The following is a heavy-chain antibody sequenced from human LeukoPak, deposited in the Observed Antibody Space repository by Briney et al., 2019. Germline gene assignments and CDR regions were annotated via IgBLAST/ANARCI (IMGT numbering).Heavy chain of an antibody. V-gene: IGHV3-71*01. Sequence: GGSLRLSCAASGFTFSSYAMSWVRQAPGKGLEWVGFIRSKAYGGTTEYAASVKGRFTISRDDSKSIAYLQMNSLRAEDTAVYYCARTPGIAVAGTDYWGQGTLVTVSS. D-gene: IGHD6-19*01. CDR1: GFTFSSYA. CDR2: IRSKAYGGTT. CDR3: ARTPGIAVAGTDY. J-gene: IGHJ4*02.